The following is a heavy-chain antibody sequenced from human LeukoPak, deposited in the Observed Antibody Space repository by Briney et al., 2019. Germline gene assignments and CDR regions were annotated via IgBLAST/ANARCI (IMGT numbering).Heavy chain of an antibody. CDR3: ASPLLHVDAFDI. V-gene: IGHV3-53*01. D-gene: IGHD3-22*01. Sequence: GGSLRLSCAASGFTFSNYAMSWVRQAPGKGLEWVSVIYSGGSTYYADSVKGRFTISRDNSKNTLYLQMNSLRAEDTAVYYCASPLLHVDAFDIWGQGTMVTVSS. CDR1: GFTFSNYA. CDR2: IYSGGST. J-gene: IGHJ3*02.